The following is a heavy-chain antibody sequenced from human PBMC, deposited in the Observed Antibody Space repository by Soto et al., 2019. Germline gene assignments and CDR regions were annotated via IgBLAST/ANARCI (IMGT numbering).Heavy chain of an antibody. V-gene: IGHV3-23*01. J-gene: IGHJ4*02. D-gene: IGHD3-9*01. CDR2: ISGSGGTT. CDR1: GFTFNNYA. CDR3: ARATHYDILTGYFTLIDY. Sequence: PGGSLRLSCATSGFTFNNYAMNWVRQAPGKGLEWVSGISGSGGTTYYTDSVKGRFTISRDNSKNTLYLQMSSLRSEDTAVYYCARATHYDILTGYFTLIDYWGQGTLVTVSS.